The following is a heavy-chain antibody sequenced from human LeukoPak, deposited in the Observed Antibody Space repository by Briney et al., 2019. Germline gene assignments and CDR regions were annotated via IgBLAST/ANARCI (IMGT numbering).Heavy chain of an antibody. CDR2: IYSSGTS. Sequence: PLETLSLTCTVSGASISSSYWSWIRQSPAKGLEWIGYIYSSGTSRYNPSLKSRVTMSPDTSKNQLSLTLRSVTTADTAIYYCARGGVNAALDVWGNGTTVTVSS. CDR1: GASISSSY. V-gene: IGHV4-59*12. CDR3: ARGGVNAALDV. J-gene: IGHJ6*03. D-gene: IGHD3-10*01.